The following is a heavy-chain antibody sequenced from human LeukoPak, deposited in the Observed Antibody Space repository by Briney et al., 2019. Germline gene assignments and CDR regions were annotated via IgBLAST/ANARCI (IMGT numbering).Heavy chain of an antibody. V-gene: IGHV4-34*01. Sequence: SETLSLTCAVYGGSFSGYYWSWIRQPPGKGLEWIGSVYYIGSTYYNPSLKSRVTISVDTSKNQFSLKLSSVTAADTAVYYCARHISGSSLFDYWGQGILVTVSS. J-gene: IGHJ4*02. D-gene: IGHD1-26*01. CDR2: VYYIGST. CDR1: GGSFSGYY. CDR3: ARHISGSSLFDY.